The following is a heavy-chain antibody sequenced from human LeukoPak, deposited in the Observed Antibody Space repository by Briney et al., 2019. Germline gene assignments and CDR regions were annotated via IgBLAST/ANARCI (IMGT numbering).Heavy chain of an antibody. V-gene: IGHV3-74*01. CDR1: GFAFDYYW. CDR3: SRELVAATKLAHRGMDA. CDR2: IHSDGGVT. D-gene: IGHD1-26*01. J-gene: IGHJ6*02. Sequence: PGGSLRLSCAASGFAFDYYWINWVRQAPGKRLVWVSRIHSDGGVTRYADSVKGRFTISRDNAKNTLYLQMNDLTVEDTGVYYCSRELVAATKLAHRGMDAWGQGTTVTVSS.